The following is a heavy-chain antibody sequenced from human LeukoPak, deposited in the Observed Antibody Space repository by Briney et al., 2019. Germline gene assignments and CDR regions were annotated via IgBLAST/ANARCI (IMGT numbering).Heavy chain of an antibody. CDR1: GFTFSSYG. CDR2: IWYDGSNK. J-gene: IGHJ4*02. D-gene: IGHD6-19*01. V-gene: IGHV3-33*01. Sequence: RXRSLRLSCAASGFTFSSYGMHWVRQAPGKGLEWVAVIWYDGSNKYYAASVKGRFTISRDNSKNTLYLQMNSLRAEDTAVYYCARDQYSSGPVGYWGQGTLVTVSS. CDR3: ARDQYSSGPVGY.